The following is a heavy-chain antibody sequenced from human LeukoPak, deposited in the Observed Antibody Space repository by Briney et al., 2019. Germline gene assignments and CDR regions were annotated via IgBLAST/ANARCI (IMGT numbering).Heavy chain of an antibody. CDR2: IKQDGSEK. CDR3: ARGSGYDSFDY. V-gene: IGHV3-7*01. Sequence: GGSLRHSCAASGFTFSSYWMSWVRQAPGKGLEWVANIKQDGSEKYYVDSVKGRFTISRDNAKNSLYLQMNSLRAEDTAVYYCARGSGYDSFDYWGQGTLVTVSS. J-gene: IGHJ4*02. D-gene: IGHD5-12*01. CDR1: GFTFSSYW.